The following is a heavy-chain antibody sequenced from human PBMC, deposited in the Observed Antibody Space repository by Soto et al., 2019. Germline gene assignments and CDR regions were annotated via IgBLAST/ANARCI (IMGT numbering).Heavy chain of an antibody. CDR1: GFSFRDYF. Sequence: GESLKISCAASGFSFRDYFMSWLRQAPGEGLEWVSYIGPYGNSIYYADSVKGRFTISRDDATKSLHLHMNSLRTDDPAVYYCARDDHTYGVYWGQGTPVTVSS. D-gene: IGHD2-21*01. CDR3: ARDDHTYGVY. V-gene: IGHV3-11*01. J-gene: IGHJ4*02. CDR2: IGPYGNSI.